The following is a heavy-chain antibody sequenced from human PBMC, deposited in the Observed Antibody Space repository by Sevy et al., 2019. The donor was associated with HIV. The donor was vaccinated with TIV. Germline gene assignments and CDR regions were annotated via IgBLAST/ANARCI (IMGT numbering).Heavy chain of an antibody. V-gene: IGHV1-24*01. J-gene: IGHJ3*02. CDR3: ATRKAYYDILTGYYKDGNWVAFDI. D-gene: IGHD3-9*01. Sequence: ASVKVSCKVYGYTLTELSMHWVRQAPGKGLEWMGGFDPEDGETIYAQKFQGRVTMTEDTSTDTAYMELSSLRSEDTAVYYCATRKAYYDILTGYYKDGNWVAFDIWGQGTMVTVSS. CDR1: GYTLTELS. CDR2: FDPEDGET.